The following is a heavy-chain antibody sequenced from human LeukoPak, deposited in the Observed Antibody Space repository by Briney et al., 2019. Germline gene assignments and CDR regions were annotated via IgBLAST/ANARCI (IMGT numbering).Heavy chain of an antibody. J-gene: IGHJ5*02. CDR1: GGSISSSDYY. CDR2: IYYSGST. CDR3: ARVPSTDGDLYNWFDP. Sequence: QPSETLSLTCAVSGGSISSSDYYWGWIRQPPGKGLEWIGIIYYSGSTYLNPSLKSRVTISVDTSKNQFSLKLSSVTAADTAVYYCARVPSTDGDLYNWFDPWGQGTLVTVSS. D-gene: IGHD4-17*01. V-gene: IGHV4-39*01.